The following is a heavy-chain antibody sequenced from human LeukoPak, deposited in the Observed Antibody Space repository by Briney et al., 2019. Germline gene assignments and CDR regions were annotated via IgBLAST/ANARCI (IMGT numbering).Heavy chain of an antibody. CDR1: GFTFSDYY. CDR3: ARDYYDSSGYYGMDV. CDR2: IGSSGRTI. Sequence: GGSLRLSCAASGFTFSDYYMSWIRQAPGQGLEWVSYIGSSGRTIHYADSVKGRFTISRDNAKNSLYLEMNSLRAEDTAVYYCARDYYDSSGYYGMDVWGQGTTATVSS. D-gene: IGHD3-22*01. J-gene: IGHJ6*02. V-gene: IGHV3-11*01.